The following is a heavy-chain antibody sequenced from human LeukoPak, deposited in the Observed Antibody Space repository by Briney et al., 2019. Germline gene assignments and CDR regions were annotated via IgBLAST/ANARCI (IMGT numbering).Heavy chain of an antibody. CDR1: GFTFSSYA. D-gene: IGHD4-17*01. J-gene: IGHJ6*02. Sequence: GGSLRLSCVASGFTFSSYAMHWVRQAPDKGLEWVAVIAFDGSNALYADSVKGRFTISRDISKSTLYLEMNSLKAEDSAIYYCSRGRYGDYSRSGYYYGMDVWGQGTTVTVSS. CDR2: IAFDGSNA. CDR3: SRGRYGDYSRSGYYYGMDV. V-gene: IGHV3-30-3*01.